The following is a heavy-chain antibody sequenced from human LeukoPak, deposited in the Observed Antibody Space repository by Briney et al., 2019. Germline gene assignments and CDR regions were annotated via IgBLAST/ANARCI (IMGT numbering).Heavy chain of an antibody. V-gene: IGHV4-39*07. CDR1: GGSISSSIHY. CDR3: ATYTEDYSGPAFAP. CDR2: IHYSGNT. D-gene: IGHD3-16*01. J-gene: IGHJ5*02. Sequence: SETLSLTCTVSGGSISSSIHYWGWVRQSPRKGLEWIGTIHYSGNTYYNPSLRSRLTISLDTSNNQFSLNLSSVTAADTAVYYSATYTEDYSGPAFAPWGQGTLVIVSS.